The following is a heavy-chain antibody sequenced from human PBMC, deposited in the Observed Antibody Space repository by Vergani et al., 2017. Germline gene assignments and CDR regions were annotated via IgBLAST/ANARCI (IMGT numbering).Heavy chain of an antibody. J-gene: IGHJ4*02. CDR1: GFTVSSNY. V-gene: IGHV3-66*01. CDR3: ARDMGFDYGEYYFDY. Sequence: EVQLVESGGGLVQPGGSLRLSCAASGFTVSSNYMSWVRQAPGKGLEWVSVIYSGGSTYYADSVKGRFTISRDNSKSTLYLQMNSLRAEDTAVYYCARDMGFDYGEYYFDYWGQGTLVTVSS. D-gene: IGHD4-17*01. CDR2: IYSGGST.